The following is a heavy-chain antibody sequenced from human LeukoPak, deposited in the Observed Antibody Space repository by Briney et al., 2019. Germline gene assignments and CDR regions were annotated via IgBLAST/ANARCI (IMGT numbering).Heavy chain of an antibody. D-gene: IGHD3-10*01. CDR2: IYYSGST. Sequence: SETLSLTCTVSGGSISSSSYYWGWIRQPPGKGLEWIGSIYYSGSTYYNPSLKSRVTISVDTSKNQFSLKLKSVTAADTAVYYCARGGYYGSGNDFRFDPWGQGTLVTVSS. V-gene: IGHV4-39*07. CDR3: ARGGYYGSGNDFRFDP. J-gene: IGHJ5*02. CDR1: GGSISSSSYY.